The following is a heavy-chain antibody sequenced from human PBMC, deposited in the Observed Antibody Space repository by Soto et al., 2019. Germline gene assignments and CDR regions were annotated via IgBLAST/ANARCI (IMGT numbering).Heavy chain of an antibody. CDR1: GFTFDDYT. J-gene: IGHJ6*02. D-gene: IGHD6-13*01. CDR3: AKDIHTKWQQLVLSGGMDV. CDR2: ISWDGGST. Sequence: EVQLVESGGVVVQPGGSLRLSCAASGFTFDDYTMHWVRQAPGKGLEWVSLISWDGGSTYYADSVKGRFTISRDNSKNSLYLQMNSLRTEDTALYYCAKDIHTKWQQLVLSGGMDVWGQGTTVNVSS. V-gene: IGHV3-43*01.